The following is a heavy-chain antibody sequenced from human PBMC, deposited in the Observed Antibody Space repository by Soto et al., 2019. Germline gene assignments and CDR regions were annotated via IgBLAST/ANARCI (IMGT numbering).Heavy chain of an antibody. D-gene: IGHD2-15*01. Sequence: PSETLSLTCTVSGGSISSYYWSWTRQPPGKGLEWIGYIYYSGSTNYNPSLKSRVTVSVDTSKNQFSLKLSSVTAADTAVYYCARDYSQNRNPRSNWFDPWGQGTLVTVSS. J-gene: IGHJ5*02. CDR1: GGSISSYY. V-gene: IGHV4-59*12. CDR2: IYYSGST. CDR3: ARDYSQNRNPRSNWFDP.